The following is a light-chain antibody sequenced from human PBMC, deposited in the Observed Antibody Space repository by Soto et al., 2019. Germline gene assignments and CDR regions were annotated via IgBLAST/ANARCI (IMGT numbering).Light chain of an antibody. CDR2: GAS. CDR3: QQYTNRPPWT. V-gene: IGKV3-15*01. J-gene: IGKJ1*01. CDR1: QSVSTN. Sequence: EIVMTQSPATLSGSPGERATLSCRASQSVSTNLAWYQQKPGQAPRLLIYGASTRATGIPARFSGSGSGTEFTLIISSLPSNDVAVYYCQQYTNRPPWTFGQGTKV.